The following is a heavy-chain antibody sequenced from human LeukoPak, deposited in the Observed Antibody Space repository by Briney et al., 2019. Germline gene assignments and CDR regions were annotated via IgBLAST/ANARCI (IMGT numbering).Heavy chain of an antibody. V-gene: IGHV3-74*01. CDR3: ARGTGYGVFDY. CDR2: INSDGSST. D-gene: IGHD5-12*01. J-gene: IGHJ4*02. CDR1: GFTFRNYW. Sequence: PGGSLRLSCAASGFTFRNYWMHWVRQAPGKGLVWVSRINSDGSSTSYADSVKGRFTISRDNAKNTLYLQMNSLRAEDTAVYYCARGTGYGVFDYWGQGTLVTVS.